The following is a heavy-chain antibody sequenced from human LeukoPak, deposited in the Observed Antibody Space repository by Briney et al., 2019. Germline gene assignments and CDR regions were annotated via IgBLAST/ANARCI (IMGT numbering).Heavy chain of an antibody. D-gene: IGHD3-10*01. CDR2: ISADGPT. Sequence: AGGSLRLSCAASGFTFSSSLMSWVRQAPGKGLDWVSSISADGPTYYADSVKGRFTISRDNSKNTLYLRMNSLRDEDTAVYFCARDAFRARYFDLWGRGTLVTVSS. J-gene: IGHJ2*01. CDR3: ARDAFRARYFDL. CDR1: GFTFSSSL. V-gene: IGHV3-23*01.